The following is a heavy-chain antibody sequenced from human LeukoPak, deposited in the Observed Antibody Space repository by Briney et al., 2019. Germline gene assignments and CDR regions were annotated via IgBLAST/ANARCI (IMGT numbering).Heavy chain of an antibody. J-gene: IGHJ4*02. Sequence: ASVKVSCKASGYTFTSYAMHWVRQAPGQRLEWMGWINAGNGNTKYSQKFQGRVTITRDKAASPAYMELSSLRSEDTAVYYCARVPMVISALWDYWGQGTLVTVSS. V-gene: IGHV1-3*01. CDR1: GYTFTSYA. CDR2: INAGNGNT. CDR3: ARVPMVISALWDY. D-gene: IGHD4/OR15-4a*01.